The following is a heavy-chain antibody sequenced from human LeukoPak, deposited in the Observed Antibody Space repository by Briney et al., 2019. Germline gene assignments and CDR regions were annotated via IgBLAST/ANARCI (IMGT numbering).Heavy chain of an antibody. CDR2: ISSSSSYI. V-gene: IGHV3-21*01. J-gene: IGHJ4*02. CDR1: GFTFGSYS. CDR3: ARVRYDSGWYDY. D-gene: IGHD6-19*01. Sequence: GGSLRLSCSASGFTFGSYSMHWVRQAPGKGLEWVSSISSSSSYIYYADSVKGRLTISRDNTNNTLSLQMTSLRAEDAAVYYCARVRYDSGWYDYWGQGALVTVSS.